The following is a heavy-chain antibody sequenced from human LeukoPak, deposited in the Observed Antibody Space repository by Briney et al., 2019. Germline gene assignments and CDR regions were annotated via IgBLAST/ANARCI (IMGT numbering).Heavy chain of an antibody. CDR2: IHHSGGT. J-gene: IGHJ3*02. CDR3: ARPYAPFTGNDAFDI. CDR1: GYSISSDYY. D-gene: IGHD1-1*01. Sequence: SETLSLTCAVSGYSISSDYYWGWIRQPPGKGLEWMGTIHHSGGTYYNPSLKSRVTISADTSRNQFSLKLTSVTAADTAVYYCARPYAPFTGNDAFDIWGQGTMVTVSS. V-gene: IGHV4-38-2*01.